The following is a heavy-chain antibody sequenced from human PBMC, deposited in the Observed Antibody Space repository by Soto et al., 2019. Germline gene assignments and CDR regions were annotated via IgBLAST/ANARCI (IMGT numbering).Heavy chain of an antibody. CDR2: SFHGGTT. J-gene: IGHJ4*02. D-gene: IGHD3-9*01. V-gene: IGHV4-38-2*01. CDR3: ARLIWTDLYRGGYVVN. CDR1: GYSISRGYY. Sequence: SETVSLTCAVSGYSISRGYYWGWIRQPPGRGLEWIGSSFHGGTTYYKPSLKSRVTISEDTSTNQFSLKLSSVTAADTAVYFCARLIWTDLYRGGYVVNWGQGTLVTV.